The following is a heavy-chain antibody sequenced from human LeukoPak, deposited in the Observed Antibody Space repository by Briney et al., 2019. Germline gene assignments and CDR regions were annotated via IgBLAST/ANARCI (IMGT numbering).Heavy chain of an antibody. CDR2: IYYSGST. V-gene: IGHV4-59*01. CDR3: AGALFRCLLYQ. D-gene: IGHD2/OR15-2a*01. CDR1: GGSISSYY. J-gene: IGHJ4*02. Sequence: PSETLSLTCTVSGGSISSYYWSWIRQPPGKGLEWIGYIYYSGSTNYNPSLKSRVTIPVDTSKNQFSLKLSSVTAADTAVYYWAGALFRCLLYQWGQGTLVTVSS.